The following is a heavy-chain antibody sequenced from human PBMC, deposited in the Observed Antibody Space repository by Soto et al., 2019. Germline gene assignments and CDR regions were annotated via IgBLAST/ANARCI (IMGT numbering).Heavy chain of an antibody. J-gene: IGHJ6*02. CDR2: IYYTGTT. CDR1: GGSFRSGDYY. D-gene: IGHD4-17*01. V-gene: IGHV4-30-4*01. CDR3: ARDLKMVTTSYYHYFLDV. Sequence: LSLTCTVSGGSFRSGDYYWSWIRQPPGKGLEWIGHIYYTGTTYYSPSLKSRVTISLDTSKNQISLKLSSVTAADTAVYYCARDLKMVTTSYYHYFLDVWGQGATVTVSS.